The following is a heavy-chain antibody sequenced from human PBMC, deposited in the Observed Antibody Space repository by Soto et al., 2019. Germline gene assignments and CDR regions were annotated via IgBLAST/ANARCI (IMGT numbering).Heavy chain of an antibody. J-gene: IGHJ4*02. CDR1: GGSISSSSYY. CDR3: ARHRLARGWYFKY. D-gene: IGHD2-15*01. V-gene: IGHV4-39*01. Sequence: SETLSLTCTVSGGSISSSSYYWGWIRQPPGKGLEWIGSIYYSGSTYYNPSLKSRVTISVDTSKNQFSLKLSSVTAADTAVYSCARHRLARGWYFKYWGQGTLVTVSS. CDR2: IYYSGST.